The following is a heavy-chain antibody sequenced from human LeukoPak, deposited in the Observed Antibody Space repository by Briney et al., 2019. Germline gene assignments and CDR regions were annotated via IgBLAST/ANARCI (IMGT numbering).Heavy chain of an antibody. D-gene: IGHD2-15*01. CDR1: GGSISSYY. CDR3: ARTHRGVVGY. Sequence: SETLSLTCTVSGGSISSYYWSWIRQPPGKGLEWIGYIYYSGSTNYNPSLKSRVTISVDTSKNQFSLKLSSVTAADTAVYYCARTHRGVVGYWGQGTLVTVSS. V-gene: IGHV4-59*12. J-gene: IGHJ4*02. CDR2: IYYSGST.